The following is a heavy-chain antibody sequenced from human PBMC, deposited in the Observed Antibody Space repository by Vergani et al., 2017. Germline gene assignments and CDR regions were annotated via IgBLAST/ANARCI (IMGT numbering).Heavy chain of an antibody. V-gene: IGHV1-46*03. CDR2: INLTGDTT. D-gene: IGHD3-3*01. CDR1: GYTFIRYY. J-gene: IGHJ5*02. CDR3: ARGADLRFLKNWFDP. Sequence: QIDLVQSGAEVKKPGASVRVSCKASGYTFIRYYMHWVRQAPGQGLEWMGVINLTGDTTNYAPSFQGRVTMTMNTSTSTVYMELGSLGSDDTAVYYCARGADLRFLKNWFDPWGQGTLVTVSS.